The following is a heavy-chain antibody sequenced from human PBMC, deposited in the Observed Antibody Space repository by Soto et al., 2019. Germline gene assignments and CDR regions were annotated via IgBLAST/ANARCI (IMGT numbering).Heavy chain of an antibody. CDR2: ISTYNGNT. CDR3: ARGTWDRSGDY. V-gene: IGHV1-18*01. Sequence: QVQLVQSGAEVKKPGASVKVSCKASGYTFTSYSVSWVRQAPGQGLEWLGWISTYNGNTNYAQNLQGRVTMTTDTSTSTVYMELRSLRSDDTAVYYWARGTWDRSGDYWGQGPLVIVSS. D-gene: IGHD1-26*01. CDR1: GYTFTSYS. J-gene: IGHJ4*02.